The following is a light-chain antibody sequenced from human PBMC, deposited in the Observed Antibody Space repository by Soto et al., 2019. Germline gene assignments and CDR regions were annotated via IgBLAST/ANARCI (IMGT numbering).Light chain of an antibody. V-gene: IGKV3-15*01. CDR2: GAS. CDR1: QSVRNK. CDR3: QQYDKWFSIT. J-gene: IGKJ5*01. Sequence: EIVVSQCPATLSVSPGERAILSCRASQSVRNKLAWYQQKTGQSPRLLIYGASTRATGIPARFSGSGSGTEFTLTINSLQSEDFAVYFCQQYDKWFSITFGQGTRLEIK.